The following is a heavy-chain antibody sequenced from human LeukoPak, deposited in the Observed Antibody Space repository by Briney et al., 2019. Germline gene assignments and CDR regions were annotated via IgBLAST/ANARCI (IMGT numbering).Heavy chain of an antibody. CDR3: AKGSYYDSDSDSFDY. V-gene: IGHV3-23*01. Sequence: GGSLRLSCAASGFTFSSSAMSWVRQAPGKGLKWVSGISTSGGSTYYSDSVKGRFTISRDNSKNTLYLQMNSLRVEDTAVYYCAKGSYYDSDSDSFDYWGQGTLVTVSS. J-gene: IGHJ4*02. CDR1: GFTFSSSA. D-gene: IGHD3-22*01. CDR2: ISTSGGST.